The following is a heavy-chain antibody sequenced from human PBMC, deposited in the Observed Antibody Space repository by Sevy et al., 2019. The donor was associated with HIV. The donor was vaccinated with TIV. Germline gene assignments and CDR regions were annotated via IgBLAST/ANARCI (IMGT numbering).Heavy chain of an antibody. CDR1: GYTFIGYA. Sequence: ASVKVACKASGYTFIGYAIHWVRQAPGQRLEWMGWINADSGNTKYSQRFQGRVTITRDTSGSTAYMELSSLRSEDTAVYYCARGVSSWTDSFGMYVWGQGTTVTVSS. V-gene: IGHV1-3*01. D-gene: IGHD6-19*01. J-gene: IGHJ6*02. CDR3: ARGVSSWTDSFGMYV. CDR2: INADSGNT.